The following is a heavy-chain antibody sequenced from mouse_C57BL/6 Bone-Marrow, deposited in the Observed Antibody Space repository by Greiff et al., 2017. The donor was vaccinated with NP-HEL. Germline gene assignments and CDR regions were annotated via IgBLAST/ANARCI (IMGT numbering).Heavy chain of an antibody. CDR1: GFTFSDYY. V-gene: IGHV5-16*01. CDR3: ARDESNYYGFAY. J-gene: IGHJ3*01. CDR2: INYDGSST. Sequence: VQLKESEGGLVQPGSSMKLSCTASGFTFSDYYMAWVRQVPEKGLEWVANINYDGSSTYYLDSLKSRFIISRDNAKNILYLQMSSLKSEDTATYYCARDESNYYGFAYWGQGTLVTVSA. D-gene: IGHD1-1*01.